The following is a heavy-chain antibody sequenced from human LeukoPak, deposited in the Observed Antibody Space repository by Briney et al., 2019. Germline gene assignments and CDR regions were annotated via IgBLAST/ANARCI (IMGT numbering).Heavy chain of an antibody. CDR1: VYSIRSGYY. J-gene: IGHJ3*01. V-gene: IGHV4-38-2*01. CDR3: ARRYCSGGSCYPNDAFDV. Sequence: PSETLSLTCAVSVYSIRSGYYWGWIRQPPGQGLEWNGSIYHSGSTYYNPSLKSRVTISVDTSKNQFSLKLSSVTAADTAIYYCARRYCSGGSCYPNDAFDVWGQGTMVTVSS. D-gene: IGHD2-15*01. CDR2: IYHSGST.